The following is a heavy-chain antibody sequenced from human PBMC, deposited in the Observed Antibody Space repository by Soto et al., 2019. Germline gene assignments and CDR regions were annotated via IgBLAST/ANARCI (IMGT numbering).Heavy chain of an antibody. CDR3: AREGEFDFWSAYNNYDGMDV. J-gene: IGHJ6*02. CDR2: INPNTGDT. D-gene: IGHD3-3*01. Sequence: QVQLVQSGAEVRKPGASVKVSCKASGYTLTDYYIHRVRQAPGQGLEWMGWINPNTGDTKYAQKFQGRVTMTRDTSISTAYMELRRLTSDDTAVYFCAREGEFDFWSAYNNYDGMDVWGQGTTVTVS. CDR1: GYTLTDYY. V-gene: IGHV1-2*02.